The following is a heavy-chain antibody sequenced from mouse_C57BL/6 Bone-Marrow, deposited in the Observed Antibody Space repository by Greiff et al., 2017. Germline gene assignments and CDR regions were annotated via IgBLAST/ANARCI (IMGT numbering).Heavy chain of an antibody. D-gene: IGHD1-1*01. CDR3: ARRGYYYGSSPFAY. Sequence: VQLQQPGAELVKPGASVKLSCKASGYTFTSYWMHWVKQRPGQGLEWIGMIHPNSGSTNYNEQFKSQATLTVDKSSNTAYMQLSSLAAEDSAVYYCARRGYYYGSSPFAYWGQGTLVTVSA. CDR2: IHPNSGST. V-gene: IGHV1-64*01. CDR1: GYTFTSYW. J-gene: IGHJ3*01.